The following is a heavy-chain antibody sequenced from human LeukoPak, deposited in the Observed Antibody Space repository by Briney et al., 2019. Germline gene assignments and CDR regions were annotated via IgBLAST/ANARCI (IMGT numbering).Heavy chain of an antibody. J-gene: IGHJ4*02. D-gene: IGHD3-9*01. CDR1: GFTVSSNY. CDR3: ARSFYDILIGYYQYFDY. V-gene: IGHV3-66*01. CDR2: IYRDGSS. Sequence: PRGSLRLSCAASGFTVSSNYMSWVRQAPGKGLEWVSVIYRDGSSYYSESVKGRFTISRDNSKNTLYIQMNSLRAEDTAVYYCARSFYDILIGYYQYFDYWGQGTLVTVSS.